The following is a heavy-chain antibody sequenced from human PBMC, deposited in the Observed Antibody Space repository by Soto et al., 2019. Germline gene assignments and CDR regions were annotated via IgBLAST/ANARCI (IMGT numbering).Heavy chain of an antibody. Sequence: RLSCAASGFTFSGSAMHWVRQASGKGLEWVGRIRSKANSYATAYAASVKGRFTISRDDSKNTAYLQMNSLKTEDTAVYYCTRHRDYVWGSYRYMAHLFDYWGQGTLVTVSS. V-gene: IGHV3-73*01. CDR2: IRSKANSYAT. D-gene: IGHD3-16*02. J-gene: IGHJ4*02. CDR3: TRHRDYVWGSYRYMAHLFDY. CDR1: GFTFSGSA.